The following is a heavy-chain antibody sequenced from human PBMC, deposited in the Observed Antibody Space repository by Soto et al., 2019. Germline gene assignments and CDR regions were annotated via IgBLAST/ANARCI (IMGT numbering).Heavy chain of an antibody. CDR3: ARERRGYYYGMDV. CDR1: GGSISSGGYY. V-gene: IGHV4-31*03. Sequence: SETLSLTCTVSGGSISSGGYYWSWIRQHPGKGLEWIGYIYYSGSTYYNPSLKSRVTISVDTSKNQFSLKLSSATSADTAVYYCARERRGYYYGMDVWGQGTTVTVSS. CDR2: IYYSGST. J-gene: IGHJ6*02.